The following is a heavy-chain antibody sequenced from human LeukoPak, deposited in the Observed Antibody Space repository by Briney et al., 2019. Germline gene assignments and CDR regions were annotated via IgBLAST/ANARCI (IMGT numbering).Heavy chain of an antibody. CDR2: IFHSESV. V-gene: IGHV4-4*02. CDR3: AREIFGARAFEY. CDR1: GVSISTNTW. J-gene: IGHJ4*02. D-gene: IGHD3-3*01. Sequence: SETLSLTCAVSGVSISTNTWWSWVRPTPGKGLEWIGEIFHSESVNSNPSLESRLTISLDKSKNHFSLELTSVTAADTALYFCAREIFGARAFEYWGQGILVTVSS.